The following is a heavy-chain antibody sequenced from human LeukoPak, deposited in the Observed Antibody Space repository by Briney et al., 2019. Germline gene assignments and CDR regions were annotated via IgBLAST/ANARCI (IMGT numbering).Heavy chain of an antibody. Sequence: NPGGSLRLSCAASGFTFSNARMSWVRQAPGKGLEWVGRIKSKTDGGTTDYAAPVKGRFTISRDDSKNTLYLQMNSLKTEDTAVYYCTRVNDYYYGMDVWGQGTTVTVSS. CDR1: GFTFSNAR. V-gene: IGHV3-15*01. J-gene: IGHJ6*02. CDR2: IKSKTDGGTT. CDR3: TRVNDYYYGMDV.